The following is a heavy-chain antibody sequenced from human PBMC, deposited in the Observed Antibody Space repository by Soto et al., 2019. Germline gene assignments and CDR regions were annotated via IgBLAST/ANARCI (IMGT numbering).Heavy chain of an antibody. CDR3: ARSMMVRGVLFDL. J-gene: IGHJ4*02. CDR1: GFSVSGNY. Sequence: EVQLVESGGGLIQPGGSLRLSCEVSGFSVSGNYMSWVRQAPGKGLDWVSVIYSGGSRYYADSVRGRFTISRDESQNTLYLQMNNLRVEDTAVYYCARSMMVRGVLFDLWGRGSLVSVSS. D-gene: IGHD3-10*01. CDR2: IYSGGSR. V-gene: IGHV3-53*01.